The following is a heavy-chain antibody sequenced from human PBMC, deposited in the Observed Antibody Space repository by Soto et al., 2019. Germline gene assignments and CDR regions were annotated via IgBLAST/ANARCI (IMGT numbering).Heavy chain of an antibody. J-gene: IGHJ5*02. CDR2: IDYSGSA. D-gene: IGHD5-12*01. CDR3: VRGIVASIFGGFDP. CDR1: GASINSGNYN. V-gene: IGHV4-31*03. Sequence: VQLQESGPGLVKPSQTLSLICTVSGASINSGNYNWTWIRQHTGRGLEWIGCIDYSGSAYYNPSLKSRVAISVDTSKDQFSLNLTSVTAADTAVYYCVRGIVASIFGGFDPWGQGTLVTVSS.